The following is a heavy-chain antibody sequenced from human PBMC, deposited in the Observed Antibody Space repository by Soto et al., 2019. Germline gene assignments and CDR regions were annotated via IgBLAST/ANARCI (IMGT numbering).Heavy chain of an antibody. Sequence: QITLKESGPTLVKPTQTLTLTCTFSGFSLSTSGVSVGWIRQPPGKALEWLALIYWDDDQRYSPSVRNRVTISRDTSKNQVVLTMTDMDPVDTGTYYSAHRAMNFWYFDLWGRGTLVTVSS. J-gene: IGHJ2*01. CDR1: GFSLSTSGVS. D-gene: IGHD2-2*01. CDR2: IYWDDDQ. CDR3: AHRAMNFWYFDL. V-gene: IGHV2-5*02.